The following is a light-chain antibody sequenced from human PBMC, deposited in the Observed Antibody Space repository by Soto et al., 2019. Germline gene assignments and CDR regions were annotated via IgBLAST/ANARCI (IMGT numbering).Light chain of an antibody. Sequence: QSALTQPRSVSGSPGQSVTISCTGTSSDVGGYNYVSWYQQHPGKAPKVMIYDVSKRPSGVPDRFSGSKSANTASLTISGLQAEDEADYYCCSYAGSRALVGGGTKLTVL. CDR3: CSYAGSRAL. CDR2: DVS. CDR1: SSDVGGYNY. J-gene: IGLJ2*01. V-gene: IGLV2-11*01.